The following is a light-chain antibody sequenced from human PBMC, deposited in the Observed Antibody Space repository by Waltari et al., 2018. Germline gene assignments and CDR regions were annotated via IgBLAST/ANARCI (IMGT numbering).Light chain of an antibody. CDR3: QSYDRSTVI. Sequence: NFILTQPHSVSEYPGKTITIPCTRSRGSIPSHSVQLYRQRPGSAPTTLINEDNQRASGVPYRFSGSIDYSSNSAFLTISTLKTEDEADYYCQSYDRSTVIFGGGTKLTVL. CDR1: RGSIPSHS. V-gene: IGLV6-57*03. J-gene: IGLJ2*01. CDR2: EDN.